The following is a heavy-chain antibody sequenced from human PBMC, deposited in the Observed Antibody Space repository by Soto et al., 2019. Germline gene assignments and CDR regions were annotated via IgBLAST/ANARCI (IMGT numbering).Heavy chain of an antibody. V-gene: IGHV3-23*01. J-gene: IGHJ4*02. CDR3: AKRSPYSSGWYSPIFDY. CDR2: ISESGGST. D-gene: IGHD6-13*01. CDR1: GFSFSDYA. Sequence: GGSLRLSCAASGFSFSDYAMSWVRQAPGKGLEWVSVISESGGSTHYADSVRGRFTFSRDNSKNSLSLRMNSLRDEDTAVYFCAKRSPYSSGWYSPIFDYWGQGALVTVSS.